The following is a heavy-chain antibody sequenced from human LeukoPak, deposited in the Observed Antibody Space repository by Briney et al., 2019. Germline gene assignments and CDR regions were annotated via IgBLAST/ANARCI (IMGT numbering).Heavy chain of an antibody. CDR3: ARDPGSSGHY. CDR1: GFTLRNHR. J-gene: IGHJ4*02. D-gene: IGHD5-12*01. Sequence: PGGSLRLSCAASGFTLRNHRMNWVRQVPGKGLEWISSISIGGDGFHYADSVKGRFTISRDNANNSLFLQLNSLRVQDTGVYYCARDPGSSGHYWGQGTLVTVSS. CDR2: ISIGGDGF. V-gene: IGHV3-21*01.